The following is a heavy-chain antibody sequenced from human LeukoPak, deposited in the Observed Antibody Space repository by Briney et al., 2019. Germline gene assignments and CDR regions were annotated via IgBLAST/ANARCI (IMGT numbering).Heavy chain of an antibody. D-gene: IGHD6-19*01. V-gene: IGHV4-34*01. CDR1: GGSFSGYY. J-gene: IGHJ5*02. Sequence: WETLSLTCAVYGGSFSGYYWSWIRQSPGKGLEWIGEINHSGSTNCNPSLKSRVTISVDTSKNQFSLKLSSVTAADTAVYYCARGQDRLPVTGDNWFDPWGQRTPVTVSS. CDR2: INHSGST. CDR3: ARGQDRLPVTGDNWFDP.